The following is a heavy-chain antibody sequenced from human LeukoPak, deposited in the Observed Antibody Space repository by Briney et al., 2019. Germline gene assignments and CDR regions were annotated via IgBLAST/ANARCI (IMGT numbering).Heavy chain of an antibody. Sequence: GRSLRLSCAASGFTFSNYAIHWVRQAPGKGLEWVAVVSYDGTRTDYADSVKGRFTISRDNAKNSLYLQMNSLRAEDTAVDYCARDAGAVAGRVFDYWGQGTLVTVSS. CDR1: GFTFSNYA. J-gene: IGHJ4*02. D-gene: IGHD6-19*01. CDR3: ARDAGAVAGRVFDY. CDR2: VSYDGTRT. V-gene: IGHV3-30*04.